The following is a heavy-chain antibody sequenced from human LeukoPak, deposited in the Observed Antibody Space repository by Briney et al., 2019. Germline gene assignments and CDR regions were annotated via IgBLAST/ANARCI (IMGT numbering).Heavy chain of an antibody. V-gene: IGHV3-7*01. J-gene: IGHJ4*02. D-gene: IGHD2/OR15-2a*01. CDR2: VRQDGSQI. CDR1: GFMLSNYW. Sequence: GGPLRLSCTASGFMLSNYWMNWVRQAPGKGLEWVANVRQDGSQIRYVDSVKGRFTIARDNAKNSLYLQMNSPRVEDTGVYYCARHPETNSAYFQTWGQGTLVTASS. CDR3: ARHPETNSAYFQT.